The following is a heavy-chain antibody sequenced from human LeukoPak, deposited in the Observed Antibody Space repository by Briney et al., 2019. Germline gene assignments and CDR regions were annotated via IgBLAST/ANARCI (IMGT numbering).Heavy chain of an antibody. CDR2: IHYSETT. CDR1: GGSISSYY. J-gene: IGHJ4*02. CDR3: ARGPTYQPIDF. D-gene: IGHD2-2*01. V-gene: IGHV4-59*05. Sequence: SETLSLTCTVSGGSISSYYWSWIRQPPGKGLEWIASIHYSETTYYNPSLKSRVTISVDTSKNHLSLKLSSVTAADTAVYYCARGPTYQPIDFWGQGTLVTVSS.